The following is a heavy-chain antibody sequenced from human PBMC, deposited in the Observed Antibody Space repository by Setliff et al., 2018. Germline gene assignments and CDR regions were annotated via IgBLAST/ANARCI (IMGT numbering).Heavy chain of an antibody. Sequence: GGSLRLSCAASGLTFSSYAMSWVRQAPGKGLEWVSGLNDVGHNTYYADSVKGRFTISRDNSKNTLYLQMNSLRPEDTAVYYCARFAKCGGHCWNDYWGQGTRVTVSS. CDR2: LNDVGHNT. J-gene: IGHJ4*02. V-gene: IGHV3-23*01. CDR3: ARFAKCGGHCWNDY. D-gene: IGHD2-21*02. CDR1: GLTFSSYA.